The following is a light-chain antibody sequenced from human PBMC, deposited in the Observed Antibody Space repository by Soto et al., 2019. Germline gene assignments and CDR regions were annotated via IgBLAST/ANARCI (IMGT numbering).Light chain of an antibody. Sequence: EIVMTQSPATLSVSPGERASLSCRASQSVSGSLAWYQQKPGQAPRLLFYGASTRATGVPARFSGSGSGTEFTLTISSLQSEDFAVYYCQQYNKWLYTFGQGTKLVIK. J-gene: IGKJ2*01. V-gene: IGKV3-15*01. CDR2: GAS. CDR1: QSVSGS. CDR3: QQYNKWLYT.